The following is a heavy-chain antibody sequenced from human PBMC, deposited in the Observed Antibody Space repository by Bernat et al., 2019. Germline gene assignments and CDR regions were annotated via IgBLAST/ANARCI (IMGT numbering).Heavy chain of an antibody. CDR1: GYNFNNYW. V-gene: IGHV5-51*01. J-gene: IGHJ6*03. CDR3: ARELRECQGSDWYYYYYMDV. Sequence: EVQLVQSGAEVKKPGESLKISCKGSGYNFNNYWIDWVRQMPGKGLEWMSIISPTDSENKYSTSFQGHVTISADRSVSTAYLHWSSLEASDTAIYYCARELRECQGSDWYYYYYMDVRGKGTKVTVS. D-gene: IGHD3-10*01. CDR2: ISPTDSEN.